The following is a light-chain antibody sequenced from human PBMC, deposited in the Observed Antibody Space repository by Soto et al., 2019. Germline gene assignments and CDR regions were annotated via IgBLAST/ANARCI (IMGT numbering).Light chain of an antibody. CDR3: QRYNSYPFT. CDR1: QSISGW. Sequence: DIQMTQSPSTLSASEGDRVTITCRASQSISGWLAWYQQKPGKAPKLLIYKASSLESGVPSRFSGSGSGTEFTLTISSLQTDDSATYYCQRYNSYPFTFGPGTKVDIK. J-gene: IGKJ3*01. CDR2: KAS. V-gene: IGKV1-5*03.